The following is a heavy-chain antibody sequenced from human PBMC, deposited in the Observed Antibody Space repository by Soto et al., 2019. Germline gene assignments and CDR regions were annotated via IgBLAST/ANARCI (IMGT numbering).Heavy chain of an antibody. J-gene: IGHJ6*02. CDR1: GGTISRYA. Sequence: SVKVSCKASGGTISRYAISWVRQAPGQGLEWMGGIIPIFGTANYAQKFQGRVTITADESTSTAYMELSSLRSEDTAVYYCAYVLRDVDYYYGQDVWAQGSTVSVSS. D-gene: IGHD1-26*01. V-gene: IGHV1-69*13. CDR3: AYVLRDVDYYYGQDV. CDR2: IIPIFGTA.